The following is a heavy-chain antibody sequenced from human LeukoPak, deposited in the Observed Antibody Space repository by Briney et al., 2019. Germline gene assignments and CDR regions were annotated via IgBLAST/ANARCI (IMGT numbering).Heavy chain of an antibody. CDR2: VDPEDGET. Sequence: GASVKVSCKVSVYTLTELSMHWVRQAPGRGLEWIGAVDPEDGETIYAQKFQGRVTMTEDTSTDTAYMELSSLRSEDTAVYYCATGTAMADSDYYYYGMDVWGQGTTVTVSS. V-gene: IGHV1-24*01. J-gene: IGHJ6*02. CDR3: ATGTAMADSDYYYYGMDV. CDR1: VYTLTELS. D-gene: IGHD5-18*01.